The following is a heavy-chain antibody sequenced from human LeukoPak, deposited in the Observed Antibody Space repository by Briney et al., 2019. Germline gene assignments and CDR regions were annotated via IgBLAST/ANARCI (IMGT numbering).Heavy chain of an antibody. CDR3: AGAGVGIDY. Sequence: SETLSLTCAVYGGSFSGYYWSWIRQPPGKGLEWIGEINHSGSTNYNPSLKSRVTISVDTSKNQFSLKLSSVTAADTAVYYCAGAGVGIDYWGQGTLVTVSS. CDR2: INHSGST. CDR1: GGSFSGYY. J-gene: IGHJ4*02. D-gene: IGHD2-8*01. V-gene: IGHV4-34*01.